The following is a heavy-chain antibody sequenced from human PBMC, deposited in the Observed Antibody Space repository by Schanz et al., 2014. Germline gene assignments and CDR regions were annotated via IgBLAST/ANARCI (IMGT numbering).Heavy chain of an antibody. CDR1: GFTFSSYG. D-gene: IGHD4-17*01. Sequence: QVQLVESGGGVVQPGGSLRLSCAASGFTFSSYGMHWVRQAPGKGLEWVAVIWYDGNNKFYADSVKGRVIIARDNSKNTLYLQMNRLRAADTAVYSCVRDTDYRFDYWGQGTLVTVSS. CDR2: IWYDGNNK. V-gene: IGHV3-33*01. CDR3: VRDTDYRFDY. J-gene: IGHJ4*02.